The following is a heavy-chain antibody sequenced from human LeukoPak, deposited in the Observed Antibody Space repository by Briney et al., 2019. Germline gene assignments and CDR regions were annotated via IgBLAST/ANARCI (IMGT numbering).Heavy chain of an antibody. Sequence: SETLSLTCDIYGGSFTGYYWSWIRQPPGMGLEWIGEIREHGGTNYNPSLKSRVTISGDTSKSQFSLKLSSVTAADTAVYYCARMSHCSSTSCYGYYYYYFMDVWGKGTTVTVSS. V-gene: IGHV4-34*01. CDR2: IREHGGT. CDR3: ARMSHCSSTSCYGYYYYYFMDV. D-gene: IGHD2-2*01. J-gene: IGHJ6*03. CDR1: GGSFTGYY.